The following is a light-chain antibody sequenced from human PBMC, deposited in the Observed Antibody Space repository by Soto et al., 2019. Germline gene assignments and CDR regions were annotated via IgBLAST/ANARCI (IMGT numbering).Light chain of an antibody. Sequence: DIQMTQSPSTLSASVGDRVTITCRASQSITPWLAWYQQKPGKVPKLLIYQASSLESGVPLRFSGSGSGTEFTLTINSLQSEDFAVYYCQQYNNWPHTFGQGTKVDIK. CDR2: QAS. V-gene: IGKV1-5*03. J-gene: IGKJ2*01. CDR1: QSITPW. CDR3: QQYNNWPHT.